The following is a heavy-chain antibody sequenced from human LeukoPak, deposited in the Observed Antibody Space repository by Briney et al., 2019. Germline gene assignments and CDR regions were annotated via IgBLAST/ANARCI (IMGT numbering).Heavy chain of an antibody. CDR3: ASMGATIAAFDI. J-gene: IGHJ3*02. D-gene: IGHD1-26*01. CDR1: GFTFSSYW. CDR2: INSDGSST. V-gene: IGHV3-74*01. Sequence: PGGSLRLSCAASGFTFSSYWMHWVRQAPGKGLVWVSRINSDGSSTSYADSVKGRFTISRDNAKNSLYLQMNSLRAEDTAVYYCASMGATIAAFDIWGQGTMVTVSS.